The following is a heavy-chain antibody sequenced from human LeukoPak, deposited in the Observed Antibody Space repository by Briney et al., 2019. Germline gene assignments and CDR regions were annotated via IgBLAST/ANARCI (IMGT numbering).Heavy chain of an antibody. CDR3: ARVDGKDLDY. CDR2: IKHDGSEK. CDR1: GFTFSNYW. J-gene: IGHJ4*02. Sequence: GGSLRLSCEASGFTFSNYWMSWVRQAPGKGLEWVANIKHDGSEKCYVDSVKGRFTISRDNGKNSLYVQMNSLRAEDTAVYYCARVDGKDLDYWGQGTLVTVSS. V-gene: IGHV3-7*04. D-gene: IGHD6-19*01.